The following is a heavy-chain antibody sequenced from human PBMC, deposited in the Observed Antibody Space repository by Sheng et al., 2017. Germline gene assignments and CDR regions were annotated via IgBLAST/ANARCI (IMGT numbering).Heavy chain of an antibody. V-gene: IGHV1-46*01. D-gene: IGHD1-20*01. Sequence: QVQLVQSGAEVKEPGASVKVSCKASGYTFTSYPIHWVRQAPGQGLEWMGNINPSGGSTRYAQKLQGRVAVTSDTSTSTVFLELNSLTFEDTAIYYCARESRYWGQGTRGHRLL. J-gene: IGHJ4*02. CDR1: GYTFTSYP. CDR3: ARESRY. CDR2: INPSGGST.